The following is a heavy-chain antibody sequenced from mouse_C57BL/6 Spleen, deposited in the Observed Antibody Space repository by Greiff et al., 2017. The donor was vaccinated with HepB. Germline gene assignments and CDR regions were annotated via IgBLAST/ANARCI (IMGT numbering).Heavy chain of an antibody. Sequence: VQLQQPGAELVKPGASVKLSCKASGYTFTSYWMQWVKQRPGQGLEWIGEIDPSDSYTNYNQKFKGKATLTVDTSSSTAYMQLSSLTSEDSAVYYCARGDGSSWGDYWGQGTTLTVS. V-gene: IGHV1-50*01. CDR1: GYTFTSYW. CDR2: IDPSDSYT. J-gene: IGHJ2*01. CDR3: ARGDGSSWGDY. D-gene: IGHD1-1*01.